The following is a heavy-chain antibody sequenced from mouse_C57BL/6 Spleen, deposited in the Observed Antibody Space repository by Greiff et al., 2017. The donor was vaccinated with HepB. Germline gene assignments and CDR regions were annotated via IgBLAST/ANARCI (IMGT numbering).Heavy chain of an antibody. D-gene: IGHD1-1*01. J-gene: IGHJ1*03. CDR1: GYAFTNYL. CDR3: AREDYYYGSSPYWYFDV. CDR2: INPGSGGT. V-gene: IGHV1-54*01. Sequence: VQLQQSGAELVRPGTSVKVSCKASGYAFTNYLIEWVKQRPGQGLEWIGVINPGSGGTNYNEKFKGKATLTADKSSSTAYMQLSSLTSEDSAVYFCAREDYYYGSSPYWYFDVWGTGTTVTVSS.